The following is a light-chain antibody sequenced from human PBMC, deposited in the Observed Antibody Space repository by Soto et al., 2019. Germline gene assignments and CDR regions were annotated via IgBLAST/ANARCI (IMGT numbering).Light chain of an antibody. CDR1: QSVRTSD. J-gene: IGKJ2*01. Sequence: EVVLTQSPGTLSLSPRERATLSCRASQSVRTSDGTWYQHQPGQAPRLLIYGAFNRATDIPERFSGSGSGTDFTLTISRLEAEDFAVYYCQHCGNSRYTFGQGTRLEIK. CDR3: QHCGNSRYT. V-gene: IGKV3-20*01. CDR2: GAF.